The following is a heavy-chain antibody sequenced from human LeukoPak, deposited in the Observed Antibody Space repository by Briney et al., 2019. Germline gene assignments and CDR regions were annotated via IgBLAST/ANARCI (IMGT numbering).Heavy chain of an antibody. J-gene: IGHJ4*02. Sequence: GGSLRLSCAASGFTLSSYWMSWVRQAPGKGLEWVATIKHDGSEKYYVDSVKGRFNISRDNAKNSLYLQMNSLRAEDTAVYYCTRDETWGQGTLVTVSS. V-gene: IGHV3-7*05. CDR2: IKHDGSEK. CDR3: TRDET. CDR1: GFTLSSYW.